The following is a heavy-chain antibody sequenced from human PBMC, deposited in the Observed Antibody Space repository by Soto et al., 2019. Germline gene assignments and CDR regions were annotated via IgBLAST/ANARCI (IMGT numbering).Heavy chain of an antibody. CDR3: ATPRLVVTNYYYYYGMDV. CDR2: ISYSGTT. Sequence: SETLSLTCTVSGDSITTSGHLWGWIRQPPGKGLEWIGTISYSGTTIYNPSLKSRTTISVDSSKNQFSLSLVSVTAADTAMYYCATPRLVVTNYYYYYGMDVWGQGTTVT. D-gene: IGHD2-15*01. CDR1: GDSITTSGHL. J-gene: IGHJ6*02. V-gene: IGHV4-39*01.